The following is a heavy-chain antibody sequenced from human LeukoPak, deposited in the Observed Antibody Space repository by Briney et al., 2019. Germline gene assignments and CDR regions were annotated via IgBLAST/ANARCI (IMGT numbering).Heavy chain of an antibody. V-gene: IGHV1-69*04. CDR3: AREITITKTKRDYYYYGMDV. CDR2: IIPILGIA. Sequence: GASVKVSCKASGGTFSSYAISWVRQAPGQVLEWMGRIIPILGIANYAQKFQGRVTITADKSTSTAYMELSSLRSEDTAVYYCAREITITKTKRDYYYYGMDVWGQGTTVTVSS. CDR1: GGTFSSYA. D-gene: IGHD3-3*01. J-gene: IGHJ6*02.